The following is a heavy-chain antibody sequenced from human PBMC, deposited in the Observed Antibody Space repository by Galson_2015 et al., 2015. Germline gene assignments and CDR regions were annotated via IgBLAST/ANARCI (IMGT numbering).Heavy chain of an antibody. V-gene: IGHV1-8*01. Sequence: SVKVSCKASGYTFTSYDINWVRQATGQGLEWMGWMNPNSGNTGYAQKFQGRVTMTRNTSISTAYMELSSLRSEDTAVYYCARTYSIDFWSGYLRYYYYYMDVWGKGTTVTVSS. CDR1: GYTFTSYD. J-gene: IGHJ6*03. CDR2: MNPNSGNT. CDR3: ARTYSIDFWSGYLRYYYYYMDV. D-gene: IGHD3-3*01.